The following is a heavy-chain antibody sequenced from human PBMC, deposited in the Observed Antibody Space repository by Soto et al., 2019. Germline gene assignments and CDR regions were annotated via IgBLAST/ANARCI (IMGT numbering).Heavy chain of an antibody. CDR2: TTATGGST. CDR1: GFMFRDYP. D-gene: IGHD3-10*01. V-gene: IGHV3-23*01. Sequence: EVQLLESGGGFVQPGGSLRLSCVVSGFMFRDYPMGWVRQAPGKGLEWVSATTATGGSTFYADSVKGRFTISRDNSINTLYLQMNNLRVEDSAVYSCAKRGIITGGAFDMWGQGTMVTVSS. J-gene: IGHJ3*02. CDR3: AKRGIITGGAFDM.